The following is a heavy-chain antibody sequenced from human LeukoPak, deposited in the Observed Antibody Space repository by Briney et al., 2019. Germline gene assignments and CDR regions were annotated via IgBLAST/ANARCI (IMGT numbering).Heavy chain of an antibody. CDR3: AKDRETTSSGTFGN. CDR1: GFSFSFYG. Sequence: PGGSLRLSCAASGFSFSFYGMHCVRQAPGKGLEWVAVISEDGTKKNYAESVKGRFTISRDNSNNTLYLQMNSLRVEDTAVYYCAKDRETTSSGTFGNWGQGTLVTVSS. CDR2: ISEDGTKK. D-gene: IGHD6-13*01. J-gene: IGHJ4*02. V-gene: IGHV3-30*18.